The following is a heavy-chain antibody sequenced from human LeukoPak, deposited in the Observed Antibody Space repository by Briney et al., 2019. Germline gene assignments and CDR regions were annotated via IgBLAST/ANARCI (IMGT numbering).Heavy chain of an antibody. D-gene: IGHD2-15*01. V-gene: IGHV3-23*01. CDR2: ISGSGGTT. CDR1: GFTFSSYG. CDR3: AKFAPRYCSGGSCHPFDY. J-gene: IGHJ4*02. Sequence: PGGTLRLSCAASGFTFSSYGMSWVRQAPGKGLELVSAISGSGGTTYYADSVKGRFTISRDNSKNTLHLQMNSLRAEDTAAYYCAKFAPRYCSGGSCHPFDYWGQGTLVTVSS.